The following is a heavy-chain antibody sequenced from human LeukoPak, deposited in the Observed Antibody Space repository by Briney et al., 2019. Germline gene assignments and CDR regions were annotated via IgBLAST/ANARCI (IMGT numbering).Heavy chain of an antibody. D-gene: IGHD5-24*01. V-gene: IGHV3-21*05. CDR3: ARESERWLAN. Sequence: GGSLRLSCAASGFTFSSYSMNWLRQAPGKGLEWVSYISSSSSYIYYADSVKGRFTISRDNAKNSLYLQMNSLRAEDTAVYYCARESERWLANWGQGTLVTVSS. J-gene: IGHJ4*02. CDR2: ISSSSSYI. CDR1: GFTFSSYS.